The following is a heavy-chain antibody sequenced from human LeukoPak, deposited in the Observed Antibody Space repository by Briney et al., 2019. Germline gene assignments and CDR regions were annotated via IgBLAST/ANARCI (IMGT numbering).Heavy chain of an antibody. CDR3: ARSTAMGYYYYGMDV. J-gene: IGHJ6*02. V-gene: IGHV1-69*01. CDR2: IIPIFGTA. CDR1: GGTFSSYA. Sequence: GSSVKVSCKASGGTFSSYAISWVRQAPGQGLEWMGGIIPIFGTANYAQKFQGRVTITADESTSTAYMELSSLRSEDTAVYYCARSTAMGYYYYGMDVWGQGTTVTVSS. D-gene: IGHD5-18*01.